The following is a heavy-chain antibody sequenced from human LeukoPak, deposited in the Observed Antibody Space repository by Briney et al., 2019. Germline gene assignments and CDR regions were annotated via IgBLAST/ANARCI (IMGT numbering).Heavy chain of an antibody. J-gene: IGHJ4*02. CDR1: GGTFSSYA. Sequence: ASVKVSCKAPGGTFSSYAISWVRQAPGQGLEWMGGIIPIFGTANYAQKFQGRVTITTDESTSTAYMELSSLRSEDTAVYYCARTYYYDSSGYGYWGQGTLVTVSS. V-gene: IGHV1-69*05. CDR3: ARTYYYDSSGYGY. D-gene: IGHD3-22*01. CDR2: IIPIFGTA.